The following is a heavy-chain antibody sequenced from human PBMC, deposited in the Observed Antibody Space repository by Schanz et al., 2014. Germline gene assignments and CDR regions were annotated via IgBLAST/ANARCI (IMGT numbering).Heavy chain of an antibody. D-gene: IGHD3-22*01. CDR3: AREVGLYDRGWFDP. CDR1: GYTFVSYS. J-gene: IGHJ5*02. CDR2: IIPILGIA. Sequence: QVQLVQSGAEVKKPGASVKVSCKASGYTFVSYSMHWVRQAPGQGLEWMGRIIPILGIANYAQKFQGRLTITADRSTSTASMELSSLRSEDTAVYYCAREVGLYDRGWFDPWGQGTLVTVSS. V-gene: IGHV1-69*04.